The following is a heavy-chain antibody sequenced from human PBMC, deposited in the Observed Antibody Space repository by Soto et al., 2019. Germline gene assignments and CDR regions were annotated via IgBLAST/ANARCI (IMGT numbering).Heavy chain of an antibody. J-gene: IGHJ6*02. Sequence: QVQLQQWGAGLLKPSETLSLTCAVYGGSFSGYYWSWIRQPPGKGLEWIGEINHSGSTNYNPSLKSRVTISVDTSKNQFSPKLSSVTAADTAVYYCARGSVLRFLEWLSPNYYYGMDVWGQGTTVTVSS. CDR3: ARGSVLRFLEWLSPNYYYGMDV. CDR1: GGSFSGYY. D-gene: IGHD3-3*01. V-gene: IGHV4-34*01. CDR2: INHSGST.